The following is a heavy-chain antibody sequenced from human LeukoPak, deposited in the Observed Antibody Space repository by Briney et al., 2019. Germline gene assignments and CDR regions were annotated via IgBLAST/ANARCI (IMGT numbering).Heavy chain of an antibody. CDR2: INHSGST. CDR3: ARDGARRRDNWFDP. D-gene: IGHD3-16*01. V-gene: IGHV4-34*01. CDR1: GGSFSGYY. Sequence: SETLSLTCAVYGGSFSGYYWSWIRQPPGKGLEWIGEINHSGSTNYNPSLKSRGTISVDTSKNQFSLTLSSVTAADTAVYYCARDGARRRDNWFDPWGQGSLVTVSS. J-gene: IGHJ5*02.